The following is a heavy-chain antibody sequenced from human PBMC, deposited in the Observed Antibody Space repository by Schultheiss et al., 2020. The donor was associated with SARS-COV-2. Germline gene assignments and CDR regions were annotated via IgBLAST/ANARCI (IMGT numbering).Heavy chain of an antibody. J-gene: IGHJ3*02. CDR1: GGSISSYY. CDR2: INHSGST. Sequence: SETLSLTCTVSGGSISSYYWSWIRQPPGKGLEWIGEINHSGSTNYNPSLKSRVTISVDTSKNQFSLQLNSVTPEDTAVYYCARGQGWQPNDAFDIWGQGTMVTVSS. V-gene: IGHV4-34*01. CDR3: ARGQGWQPNDAFDI. D-gene: IGHD6-13*01.